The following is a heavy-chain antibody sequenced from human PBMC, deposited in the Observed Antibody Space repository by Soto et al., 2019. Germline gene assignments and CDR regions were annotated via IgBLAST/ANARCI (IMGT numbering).Heavy chain of an antibody. V-gene: IGHV3-7*03. D-gene: IGHD2-2*01. CDR3: ARHQSCCTSSNCYFDX. CDR2: INEHGSET. Sequence: GSLTLSFAASGFTFSSYWMTWVRQAPGKGLEWVSNINEHGSETFYVDSVKGRFTISRDNAENSLFVQMNSLRGEDTAIYYCARHQSCCTSSNCYFDXWGQGAPVTVS. J-gene: IGHJ4*02. CDR1: GFTFSSYW.